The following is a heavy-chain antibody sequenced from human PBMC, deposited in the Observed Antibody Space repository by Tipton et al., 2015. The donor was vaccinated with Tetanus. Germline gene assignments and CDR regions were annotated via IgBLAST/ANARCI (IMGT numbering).Heavy chain of an antibody. CDR3: ARDRGDYIYYGMDV. D-gene: IGHD3-22*01. Sequence: QLVQSGAEMKKPGASVKVSCKASGYTFTDYYIYWVRQAPRQGLEWMGWIDPNSGGTVYAQKFQGRVTMTRDTSISTGYMELRSLRSDDTAVYYCARDRGDYIYYGMDVWGPGTTVTVS. CDR2: IDPNSGGT. V-gene: IGHV1-2*02. CDR1: GYTFTDYY. J-gene: IGHJ6*02.